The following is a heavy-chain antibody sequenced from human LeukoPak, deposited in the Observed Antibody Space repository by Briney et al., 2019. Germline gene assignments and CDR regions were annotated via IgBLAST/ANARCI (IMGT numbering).Heavy chain of an antibody. CDR3: AIETAGYFDY. J-gene: IGHJ4*02. CDR2: ISGSGYST. V-gene: IGHV3-23*01. CDR1: GFTFSSYA. Sequence: GGSLRLSCAASGFTFSSYAMSWVRQAPGKGLEWVSVISGSGYSTYYADSVKGRFTISRDNSKNTLYLQMNSLRAEDTAVYYCAIETAGYFDYWGQGTLVTVSS.